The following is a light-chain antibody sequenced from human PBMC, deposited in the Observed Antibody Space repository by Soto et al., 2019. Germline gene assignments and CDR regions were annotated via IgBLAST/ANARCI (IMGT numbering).Light chain of an antibody. CDR3: SSYTTSSTYV. CDR2: DVS. V-gene: IGLV2-14*01. J-gene: IGLJ1*01. CDR1: SSDVGGYNY. Sequence: QSVLTQPASVSGSPGQSITISCTGTSSDVGGYNYVSWYQQHPGKAPKLMIYDVSNRPTGVSNRFSGSKSGNTASLTISGRQAEGEADYYCSSYTTSSTYVFGTGTKLTVL.